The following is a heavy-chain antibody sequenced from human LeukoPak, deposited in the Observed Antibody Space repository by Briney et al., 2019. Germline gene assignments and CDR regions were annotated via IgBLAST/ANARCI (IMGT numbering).Heavy chain of an antibody. J-gene: IGHJ4*02. CDR3: ARGRGSDFWSASNI. CDR2: IYHSGST. CDR1: GGSISSYY. D-gene: IGHD3-3*01. Sequence: PSETLSLTCTVSGGSISSYYWVWIRQPPGKGLEWIGTIYHSGSTYHNPSLKSRVTISVDTSKNQFSLKLTSVTAADTAVYYCARGRGSDFWSASNIWGQGTLVTVSS. V-gene: IGHV4-38-2*02.